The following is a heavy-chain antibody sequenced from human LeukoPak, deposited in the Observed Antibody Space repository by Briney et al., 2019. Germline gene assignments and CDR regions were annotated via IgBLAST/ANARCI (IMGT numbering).Heavy chain of an antibody. CDR1: GFTFSSYS. CDR3: ARSIVVVPAAIHGLNWFDP. D-gene: IGHD2-2*02. J-gene: IGHJ5*02. Sequence: GGSLRLSCAASGFTFSSYSMNWVRQAPGKGLEWVSSISSSSSYIYYADSVKVRFTISRDNAKNSLYLQMNSLRAEDTAVYYCARSIVVVPAAIHGLNWFDPWGQGTLVTVSS. V-gene: IGHV3-21*01. CDR2: ISSSSSYI.